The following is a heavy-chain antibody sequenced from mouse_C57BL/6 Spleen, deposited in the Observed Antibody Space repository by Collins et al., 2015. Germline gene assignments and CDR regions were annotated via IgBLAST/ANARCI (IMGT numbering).Heavy chain of an antibody. CDR3: ASEGPRAVDY. J-gene: IGHJ4*01. V-gene: IGHV1-39*01. CDR1: GYSFTDYN. Sequence: EFQLQQSGSELVKPGASVKISCKASGYSFTDYNMNWVKQTNGTSLEWIGIINPNYGTTTYNQKFKGKATLTIDQSSSTAYMELSSLTSEDSAVFYCASEGPRAVDYWGQGTSVTVSS. CDR2: INPNYGTT. D-gene: IGHD6-1*01.